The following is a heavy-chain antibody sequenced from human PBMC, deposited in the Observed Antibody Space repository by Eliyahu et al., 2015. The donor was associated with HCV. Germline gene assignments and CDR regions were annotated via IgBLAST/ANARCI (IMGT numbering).Heavy chain of an antibody. CDR1: XFXFXXYT. D-gene: IGHD3-3*01. CDR3: AKANSNYDFWSGPFDY. CDR2: ISWDGXST. V-gene: IGHV3-43*01. Sequence: EVQLVESGGVVVQPGGSLRLSCAAPXFXFXXYTMXWVRQAPGKGLEWVSLISWDGXSTYYADSVKGRFTISRDNSKNSLYLQMNSLRTEDTALYYCAKANSNYDFWSGPFDYWGQGTLVTVSS. J-gene: IGHJ4*02.